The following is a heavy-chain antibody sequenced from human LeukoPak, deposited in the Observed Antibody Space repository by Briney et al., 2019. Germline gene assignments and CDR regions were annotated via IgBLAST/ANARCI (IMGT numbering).Heavy chain of an antibody. J-gene: IGHJ5*02. CDR2: ISYDGSNK. Sequence: GGSLRLSCAPSGFTFSSYGMHWVRQAPGKGLEWVAVISYDGSNKYYVDSVKGRFTISRDNAKNSLYLQMNSLRAEDTAVYYCARDLPPDRFPVVVVVAATHWFDPWGQGTLVTVSS. D-gene: IGHD2-15*01. V-gene: IGHV3-30*03. CDR3: ARDLPPDRFPVVVVVAATHWFDP. CDR1: GFTFSSYG.